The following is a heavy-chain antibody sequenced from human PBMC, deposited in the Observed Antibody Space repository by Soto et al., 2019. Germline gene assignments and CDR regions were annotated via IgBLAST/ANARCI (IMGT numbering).Heavy chain of an antibody. D-gene: IGHD6-6*01. V-gene: IGHV4-59*01. Sequence: SETLSLTCSGSGGSISSYYWSWIRQPPGKGLEWIGYIYYSGSTNYNPSLKSRVTISVDTSKNQFSLKLSSVTAADTAVYYCARDGQLVPPNLWGQGTLVTVSS. CDR3: ARDGQLVPPNL. CDR1: GGSISSYY. J-gene: IGHJ4*02. CDR2: IYYSGST.